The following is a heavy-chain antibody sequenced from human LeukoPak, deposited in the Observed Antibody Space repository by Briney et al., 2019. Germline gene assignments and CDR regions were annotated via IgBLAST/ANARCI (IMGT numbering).Heavy chain of an antibody. CDR3: ASHTALLGAWDWFDP. J-gene: IGHJ5*02. V-gene: IGHV4-38-2*01. D-gene: IGHD2-8*02. Sequence: PSETLSLTCAVSGYSISSGYYWGWIRQPPGKGLEWIGSIYHSGSTYYNPSLKSRVTISVDTSKNQFSLKLSSVTAADTAVYYCASHTALLGAWDWFDPWGQGTLVTVSS. CDR2: IYHSGST. CDR1: GYSISSGYY.